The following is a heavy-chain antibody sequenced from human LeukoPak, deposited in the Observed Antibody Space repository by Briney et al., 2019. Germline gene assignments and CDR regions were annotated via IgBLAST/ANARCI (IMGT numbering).Heavy chain of an antibody. CDR3: ARDGFDFWSGYPTTVDY. J-gene: IGHJ4*02. Sequence: PGGSLRLSXVASGFTFSSYSMNWVRQSPGKGLEWVSHISSSSNTIYYADSVKGRFTISRDNANNSLYLQMNSLRAEDTAVYYCARDGFDFWSGYPTTVDYWGQGTLVTVSS. CDR1: GFTFSSYS. CDR2: ISSSSNTI. V-gene: IGHV3-48*01. D-gene: IGHD3-3*01.